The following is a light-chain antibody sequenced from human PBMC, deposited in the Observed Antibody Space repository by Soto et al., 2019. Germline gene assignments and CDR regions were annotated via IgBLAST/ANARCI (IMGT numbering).Light chain of an antibody. CDR2: DAS. J-gene: IGKJ2*01. CDR3: QQRFNWPRT. Sequence: EIVLTQSPATLSLSPGERVTLSCRASQSISSYLGWYQQKPGQAPMLLIYDASSRATGIPARFSGSGSGTDFTLTISSLEPEDFAVYYCQQRFNWPRTFGQGTKLEIK. CDR1: QSISSY. V-gene: IGKV3-11*01.